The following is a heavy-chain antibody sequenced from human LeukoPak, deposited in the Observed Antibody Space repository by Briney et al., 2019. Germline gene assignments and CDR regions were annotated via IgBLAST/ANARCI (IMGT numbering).Heavy chain of an antibody. CDR3: ARKVLGYSYGYFDY. CDR2: ISSNGGST. J-gene: IGHJ4*02. CDR1: GFTFSSYA. D-gene: IGHD5-18*01. Sequence: AGGSLRPSCAASGFTFSSYAMHWVRQAPGKGLEYVSAISSNGGSTYYANSVKGRFTISRDNSKNTVDLHMGSLREEDMAVYYCARKVLGYSYGYFDYWGQGTLVTVSS. V-gene: IGHV3-64*01.